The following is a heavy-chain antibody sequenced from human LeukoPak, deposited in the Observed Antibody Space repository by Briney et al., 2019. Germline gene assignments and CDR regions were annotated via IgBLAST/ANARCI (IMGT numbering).Heavy chain of an antibody. V-gene: IGHV3-74*01. J-gene: IGHJ4*02. CDR1: RFPFSSYW. CDR3: SRGFWGWEVDY. D-gene: IGHD3-16*01. CDR2: INGDGSTT. Sequence: QSGGPLRLSCAASRFPFSSYWMHWVRQAPGEGLVCLSRINGDGSTTHYVDSVKGRFTISRDNAKNTLYLQINSLRAEYTAIYYCSRGFWGWEVDYWGQGTLVTVSS.